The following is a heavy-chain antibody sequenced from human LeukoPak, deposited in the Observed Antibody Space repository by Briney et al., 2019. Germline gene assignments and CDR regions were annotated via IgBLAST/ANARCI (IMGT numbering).Heavy chain of an antibody. D-gene: IGHD3-16*01. CDR1: GFTSSSYG. Sequence: GGSLRLSCAASGFTSSSYGVHWVRQAPGKGLEWVAVISYDGSNKYYADSVKGRFSISRDNSRNTLYLQMNGLRAEDTAVYYCAKGFTGMDFWGQGSLVTVSS. J-gene: IGHJ4*02. V-gene: IGHV3-30*18. CDR2: ISYDGSNK. CDR3: AKGFTGMDF.